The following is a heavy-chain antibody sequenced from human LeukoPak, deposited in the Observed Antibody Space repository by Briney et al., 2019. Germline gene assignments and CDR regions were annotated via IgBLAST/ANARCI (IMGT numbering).Heavy chain of an antibody. D-gene: IGHD5-24*01. CDR1: GFTFSSYG. J-gene: IGHJ4*02. Sequence: PGGTLRLSCAASGFTFSSYGMHWVRQAPGKGLEWVAVIWYDGSNKYYADSVKGRFTISRDNSKNTLYLQMNSLRAEDTPVYYCARGRWLQFSYFDYWGQGTLVTVSS. CDR2: IWYDGSNK. CDR3: ARGRWLQFSYFDY. V-gene: IGHV3-33*01.